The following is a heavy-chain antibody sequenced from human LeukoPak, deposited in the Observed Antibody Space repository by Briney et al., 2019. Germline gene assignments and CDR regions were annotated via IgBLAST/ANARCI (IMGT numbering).Heavy chain of an antibody. CDR1: GGSISGYY. V-gene: IGHV4-34*01. CDR2: INHSGST. Sequence: SETLSLTCAVYGGSISGYYWTWMRQPPGKGLEWIGEINHSGSTNYNPSLKSRVTISVDTSKNQFSLKLSSVTAADTAVYYCARGRLVYSSSWYVGHFQHWGQGTLVTVSS. J-gene: IGHJ1*01. D-gene: IGHD6-13*01. CDR3: ARGRLVYSSSWYVGHFQH.